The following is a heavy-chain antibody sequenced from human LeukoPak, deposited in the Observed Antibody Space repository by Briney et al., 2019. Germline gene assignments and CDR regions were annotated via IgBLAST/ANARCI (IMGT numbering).Heavy chain of an antibody. J-gene: IGHJ6*02. D-gene: IGHD6-19*01. Sequence: AASVTVSCTASGGTFSSYAISWVRQAPGQGLEWMGGIIPIFGTANYAQKLQGRVTMTTDTSTSTAYMELRSLRSDDTAVYYCARATQYSSGWYYYYYGMDVWGQGTTVTVSS. CDR3: ARATQYSSGWYYYYYGMDV. CDR1: GGTFSSYA. CDR2: IIPIFGTA. V-gene: IGHV1-69*05.